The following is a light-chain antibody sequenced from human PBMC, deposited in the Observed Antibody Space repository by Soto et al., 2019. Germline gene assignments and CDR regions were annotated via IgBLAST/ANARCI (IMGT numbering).Light chain of an antibody. J-gene: IGKJ1*01. Sequence: EIVLTQSPATLSLSPGERATLSCRASQSVSSYLAWYQQKPGQAPRLLIYDASNRATGIPARFSGSGSGTDFTLTISSLEPEDFAVYYCQQRLTFGQGTKVEIK. CDR1: QSVSSY. CDR2: DAS. CDR3: QQRLT. V-gene: IGKV3-11*01.